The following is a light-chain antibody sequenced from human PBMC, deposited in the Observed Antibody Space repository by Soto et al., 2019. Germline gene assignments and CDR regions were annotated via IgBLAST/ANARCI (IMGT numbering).Light chain of an antibody. CDR2: SAS. Sequence: DIQLTQSPSFLSASVGDTVTITCRASQGMSTYLAWYQKKPGKVPKLLIRSASTLQSGVPPRFSGGVSGTEFTLTISTLQPDDSGIYYCQQLNGYQLAFGGGTKVDIK. CDR3: QQLNGYQLA. CDR1: QGMSTY. J-gene: IGKJ4*01. V-gene: IGKV1-9*01.